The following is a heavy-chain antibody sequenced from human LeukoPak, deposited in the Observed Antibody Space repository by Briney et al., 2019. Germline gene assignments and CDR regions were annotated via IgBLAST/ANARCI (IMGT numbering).Heavy chain of an antibody. CDR1: GITLSNYW. CDR2: IKTDGSYT. D-gene: IGHD3-16*01. J-gene: IGHJ5*02. CDR3: ARLGAPSDKVEYR. Sequence: GGSLRLSCTASGITLSNYWMHWVRQAPGKGPVWVSGIKTDGSYTTYADSVRGRFTISRDNAKSTVSLQMNSLRVEDTDMYYCARLGAPSDKVEYRWGQGTLVTVSS. V-gene: IGHV3-74*03.